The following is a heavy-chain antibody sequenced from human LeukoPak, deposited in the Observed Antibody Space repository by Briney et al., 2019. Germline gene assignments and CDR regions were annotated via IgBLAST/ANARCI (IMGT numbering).Heavy chain of an antibody. CDR2: INPSGGST. V-gene: IGHV1-46*01. J-gene: IGHJ5*02. CDR1: GYTFTSYY. Sequence: GASVKVSCKASGYTFTSYYMHWVRQAPGQGLEWMGIINPSGGSTSYAQKFQGGVTMTRDMSTSTVYMELSSLRSEDTAVYYCARETARTGTFDPWGQGTLVTVSS. D-gene: IGHD1-7*01. CDR3: ARETARTGTFDP.